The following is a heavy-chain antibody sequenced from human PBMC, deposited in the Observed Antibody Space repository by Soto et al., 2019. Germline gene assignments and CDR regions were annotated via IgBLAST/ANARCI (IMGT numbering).Heavy chain of an antibody. D-gene: IGHD2-15*01. CDR1: GFSLSNARMG. CDR3: ARTSQLSCSGGSCAFPGDYYYYMDV. J-gene: IGHJ6*03. V-gene: IGHV2-26*01. Sequence: SGPTLVNPTETLTLTCTGCGFSLSNARMGVSWIRQPPGKALEWLAHIFSNDEKSYSTSLKSRLTISKDTSKSQVVLTMTNMDPVDTATYYCARTSQLSCSGGSCAFPGDYYYYMDVWGKGTTVTVSS. CDR2: IFSNDEK.